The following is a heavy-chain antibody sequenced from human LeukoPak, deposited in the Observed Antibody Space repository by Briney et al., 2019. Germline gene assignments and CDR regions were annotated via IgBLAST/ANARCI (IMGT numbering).Heavy chain of an antibody. Sequence: ASVKVSCKASGGTFGSYVISWVRQAPGQGLEWMGGIIPIFGTANYAQKFQGRVTITADESTSTAYMELSSLRSEDTAVYYCASRLERYCSGGSCCPEDYWGQGTLVTVSS. CDR2: IIPIFGTA. V-gene: IGHV1-69*13. J-gene: IGHJ4*02. CDR1: GGTFGSYV. CDR3: ASRLERYCSGGSCCPEDY. D-gene: IGHD2-15*01.